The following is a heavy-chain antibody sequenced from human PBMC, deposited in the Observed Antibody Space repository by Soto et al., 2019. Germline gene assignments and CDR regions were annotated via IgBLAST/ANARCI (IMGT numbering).Heavy chain of an antibody. D-gene: IGHD4-4*01. CDR1: GYTFTSYG. Sequence: QVQLVQSGAEVKKPGASVKVSCKASGYTFTSYGISWVRQAPGQGLEWMGWIGAYNGNTNYAQKLQGRVTMTTDTSTSTAYMELRSLRSDDTAVYYCASQATVTIGYYYGMDVWGQGTTVTVSS. J-gene: IGHJ6*02. CDR2: IGAYNGNT. V-gene: IGHV1-18*01. CDR3: ASQATVTIGYYYGMDV.